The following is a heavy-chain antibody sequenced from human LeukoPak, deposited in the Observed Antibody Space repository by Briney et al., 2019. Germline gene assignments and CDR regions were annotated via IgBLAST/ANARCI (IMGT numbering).Heavy chain of an antibody. CDR2: IYHSGST. Sequence: PSETLSLTCTVSGGSISSSSYYWGWIRQPPGKGLEWIGSIYHSGSTYYNPSLKSRVTISVDTSKNQFSLKLSSVTAADTAVYYCARDGYNHDAFDIWGQGTTVTVSS. D-gene: IGHD5-24*01. J-gene: IGHJ3*02. V-gene: IGHV4-39*07. CDR1: GGSISSSSYY. CDR3: ARDGYNHDAFDI.